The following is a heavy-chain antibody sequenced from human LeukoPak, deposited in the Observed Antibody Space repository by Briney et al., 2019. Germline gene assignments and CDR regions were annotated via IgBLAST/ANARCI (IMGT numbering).Heavy chain of an antibody. Sequence: SETLSLTCTVSGGSISRSSYYWGWIRQPPGKGLEWIGSIYYSGSTYYNPSLKSRVTISVDTSKNQFSLKLSSVTAADTAVYYCATGSSGSSNFDYWGQGTLVTVS. J-gene: IGHJ4*02. CDR2: IYYSGST. CDR1: GGSISRSSYY. D-gene: IGHD1-26*01. V-gene: IGHV4-39*01. CDR3: ATGSSGSSNFDY.